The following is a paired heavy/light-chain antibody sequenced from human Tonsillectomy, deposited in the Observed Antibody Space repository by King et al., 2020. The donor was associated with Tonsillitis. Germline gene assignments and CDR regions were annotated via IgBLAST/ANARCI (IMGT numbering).Heavy chain of an antibody. V-gene: IGHV3-30-3*01. J-gene: IGHJ3*01. CDR1: RFSFSSHA. CDR2: ISNDGTDK. CDR3: ARGGPATYLHAFSL. Sequence: QMRLVESGGTVVQPGRSLRLSCAASRFSFSSHAMHWVRQAPGKGLEWVTFISNDGTDKFYTDSVKGRFTISRDNSKNTLFLQMTGLRAEDTGLYFCARGGPATYLHAFSLWGQGTMVTVSS.
Light chain of an antibody. CDR1: QSIYKS. J-gene: IGKJ1*01. CDR2: EAS. Sequence: DIQMTQSPSTLSASVGDRLTITCRASQSIYKSLAWYQQKPGKAPNLLIYEASNLESGVPSRFSGSGSGTEFTLTISSLQPDDFATYYCQQYYNDYTFGQGTKVEIK. CDR3: QQYYNDYT. V-gene: IGKV1-5*03.